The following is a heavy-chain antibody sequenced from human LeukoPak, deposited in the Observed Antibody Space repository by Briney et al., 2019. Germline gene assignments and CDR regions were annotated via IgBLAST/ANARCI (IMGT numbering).Heavy chain of an antibody. CDR2: INPSGGST. V-gene: IGHV1-46*01. D-gene: IGHD3-22*01. CDR1: GYTFTSYY. CDR3: ARGGYYYDSSGYYDALFGY. J-gene: IGHJ4*02. Sequence: ASVKVSCKASGYTFTSYYMHWVRQAPGQGLEWMGMINPSGGSTTYAQKFQGRVTMTRDTSTSTVHMELSSLRSEDTAVYYCARGGYYYDSSGYYDALFGYWGQGTLVTVSS.